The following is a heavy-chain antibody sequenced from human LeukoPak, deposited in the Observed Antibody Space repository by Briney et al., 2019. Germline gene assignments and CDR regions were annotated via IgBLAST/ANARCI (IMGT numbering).Heavy chain of an antibody. D-gene: IGHD2/OR15-2a*01. CDR1: GGSISSYY. Sequence: SETLSLTCTVSGGSISSYYWSWIRQPAGKGLEWIGRFYSSGSTDYNPSLKSRVTMSVDTSKNQVSLKPSSVTAADTAIYYCARDFSSKNWFDTWGQGTLVTVSS. V-gene: IGHV4-4*07. CDR2: FYSSGST. J-gene: IGHJ5*02. CDR3: ARDFSSKNWFDT.